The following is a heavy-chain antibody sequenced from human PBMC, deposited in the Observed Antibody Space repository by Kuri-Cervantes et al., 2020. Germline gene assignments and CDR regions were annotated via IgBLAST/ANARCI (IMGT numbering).Heavy chain of an antibody. CDR3: ASAGAAAFRVAGV. Sequence: GSLRLSCAASGFTFSNAWMTWIRQPPGKGLEWIGEINHSGSTNYNPSLKSRVTISVDTSKNQFSLKLSSVTAADTAVYYCASAGAAAFRVAGVWGQGTLVTVSS. CDR2: INHSGST. V-gene: IGHV4-34*01. CDR1: GFTFSNAW. D-gene: IGHD6-13*01. J-gene: IGHJ4*02.